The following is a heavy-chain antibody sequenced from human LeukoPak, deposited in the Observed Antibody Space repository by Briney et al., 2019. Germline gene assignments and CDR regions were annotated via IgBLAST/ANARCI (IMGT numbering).Heavy chain of an antibody. Sequence: ASVNVSCKSSVYAFTTYGINWVRQAPGQGLEWMGWISAYNGDTNYAQNVQGRVTMSTDTSTSTAYMELRSLRSDDTAVYYCARNLIAARPGWFDPWGQGTLVTVSS. CDR1: VYAFTTYG. CDR3: ARNLIAARPGWFDP. J-gene: IGHJ5*02. CDR2: ISAYNGDT. V-gene: IGHV1-18*01. D-gene: IGHD6-6*01.